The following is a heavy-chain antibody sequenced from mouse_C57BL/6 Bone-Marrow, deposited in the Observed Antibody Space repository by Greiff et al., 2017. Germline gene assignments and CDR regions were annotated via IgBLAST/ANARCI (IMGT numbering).Heavy chain of an antibody. J-gene: IGHJ4*01. CDR3: ARLTSNYVRAMDY. V-gene: IGHV1-66*01. Sequence: LVESGPELVKPGASVKISCKASGYSFTSYYIHWVKQRPGQGLEWIGWIYPGSGNTKYNEKFKGKATLTADTSSSTAYMQLSSLTSEDSAVYYCARLTSNYVRAMDYWGQGTSVTVSS. CDR2: IYPGSGNT. D-gene: IGHD2-5*01. CDR1: GYSFTSYY.